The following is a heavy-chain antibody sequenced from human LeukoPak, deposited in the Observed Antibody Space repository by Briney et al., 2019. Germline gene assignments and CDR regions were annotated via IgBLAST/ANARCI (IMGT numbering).Heavy chain of an antibody. J-gene: IGHJ4*02. CDR1: GFTFSDYY. V-gene: IGHV3-11*05. CDR2: ISNTGTYT. Sequence: GGSLRLSCAASGFTFSDYYMSWIRQAPGKGLEWVSYISNTGTYTYYADSVKGRFTISRDNARSSLYLQMNSLRAEYTAVYYCTKAVSAYSSSSWDYWGQGTLVTVSS. D-gene: IGHD6-6*01. CDR3: TKAVSAYSSSSWDY.